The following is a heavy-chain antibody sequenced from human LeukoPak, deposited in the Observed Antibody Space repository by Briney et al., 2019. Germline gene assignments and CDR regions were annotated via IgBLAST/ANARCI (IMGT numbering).Heavy chain of an antibody. V-gene: IGHV1-69*13. D-gene: IGHD2-21*01. Sequence: SVKVSCKASGGTFSSYAISWVRQAPGQGLEWMGGIIPVFGTTNCAQKFQGRVTITADESTSTAYMELSSLRSEDTAVYYCARWARGVVVSNFDLWGRGTLVTVSS. CDR2: IIPVFGTT. CDR3: ARWARGVVVSNFDL. CDR1: GGTFSSYA. J-gene: IGHJ2*01.